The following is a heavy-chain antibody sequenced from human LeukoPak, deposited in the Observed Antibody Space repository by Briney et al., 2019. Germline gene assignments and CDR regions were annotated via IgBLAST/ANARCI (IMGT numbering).Heavy chain of an antibody. CDR1: GGSISSSSYY. CDR3: ARQLGYCSSTSCYADKVDY. D-gene: IGHD2-2*01. Sequence: PSETLSLTCTVSGGSISSSSYYWGWIRQPTGKGLEWIGSICYSGSTYYNPSLKSRVTISVDTSKNQFSLKLSSVTAADTAVYYCARQLGYCSSTSCYADKVDYWGQGTLVTVSS. J-gene: IGHJ4*02. V-gene: IGHV4-39*01. CDR2: ICYSGST.